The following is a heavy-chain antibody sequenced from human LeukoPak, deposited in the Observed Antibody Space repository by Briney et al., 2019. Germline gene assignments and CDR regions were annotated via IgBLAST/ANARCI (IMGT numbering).Heavy chain of an antibody. CDR2: ISHRGRT. D-gene: IGHD6-19*01. Sequence: SETLSLTCAVYGGSLSDYYWSWIRQSPGKGLEWIGEISHRGRTYYNLSLKSRVTISIDTSKNQFSLKLSSVTAADTAVYYCARMTSSGWYREDYWGQGTLVTVSS. CDR1: GGSLSDYY. J-gene: IGHJ4*02. V-gene: IGHV4-34*01. CDR3: ARMTSSGWYREDY.